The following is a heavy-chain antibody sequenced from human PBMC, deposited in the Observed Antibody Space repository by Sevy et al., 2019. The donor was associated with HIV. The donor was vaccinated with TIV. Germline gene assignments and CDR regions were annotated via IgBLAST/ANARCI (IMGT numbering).Heavy chain of an antibody. CDR2: IYYNGHI. D-gene: IGHD1-26*01. V-gene: IGHV4-59*08. Sequence: SETLSLTCTVSGGSITSLYWNWIRQPPGMGLVWIANIYYNGHINYNPSLKSRVTLSLDTSKNQFSLRLSSVTAADTAMYYCAGENAWGRGYSWGQGTLVTVSS. CDR3: AGENAWGRGYS. J-gene: IGHJ4*02. CDR1: GGSITSLY.